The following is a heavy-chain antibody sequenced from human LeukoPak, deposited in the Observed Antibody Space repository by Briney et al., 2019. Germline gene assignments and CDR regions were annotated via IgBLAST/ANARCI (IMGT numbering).Heavy chain of an antibody. D-gene: IGHD5-24*01. CDR1: GFTFSCCA. J-gene: IGHJ4*02. V-gene: IGHV3-64D*09. CDR3: AKDWVATIVAPRHFDY. CDR2: TCSNGGST. Sequence: PGGTLRLSCSAAGFTFSCCAMHWVRLAPGTGLEYVSGTCSNGGSTYYADSMKGRFTISRDNSKNTLYLQMSSLRPEDTAVYYCAKDWVATIVAPRHFDYWGQGTLVTV.